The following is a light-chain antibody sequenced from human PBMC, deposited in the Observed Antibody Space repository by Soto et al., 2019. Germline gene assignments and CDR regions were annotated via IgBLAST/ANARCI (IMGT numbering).Light chain of an antibody. J-gene: IGLJ1*01. CDR2: DVN. CDR1: NSDVGAYNY. V-gene: IGLV2-14*01. Sequence: QSVLTQPASVSGSPGQSITISCTGTNSDVGAYNYVSWYQQHPDKATKLMIYDVNNRPSGVSNRFSGSKSGNTASLTISALQAEDEADYYCSSYTSSSLHVFGTGTKAPS. CDR3: SSYTSSSLHV.